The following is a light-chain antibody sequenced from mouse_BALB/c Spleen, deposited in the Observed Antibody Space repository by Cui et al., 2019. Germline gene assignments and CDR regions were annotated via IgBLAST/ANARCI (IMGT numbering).Light chain of an antibody. CDR3: HQWSSYPWT. CDR2: STS. CDR1: SSVSY. J-gene: IGKJ1*01. V-gene: IGKV4-80*01. Sequence: QIVLTQSPASMSACLGQDITLTCSASSSVSYMHWYQQKSGTSPKLLIYSTSNLASGVPSRFSGSGSGTFYSLTISSVEAEDAADYYCHQWSSYPWTFGGGTKLEIK.